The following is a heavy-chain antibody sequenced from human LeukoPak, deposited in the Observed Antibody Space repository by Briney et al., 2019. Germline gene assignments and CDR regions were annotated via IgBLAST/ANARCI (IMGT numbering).Heavy chain of an antibody. D-gene: IGHD6-13*01. J-gene: IGHJ4*02. Sequence: GASVKVSCKASGYTLTSYYMHWVRQAPGQGLEWRGIINPSGGSTSYAQKFQGRVTMTRDMSTSTVYMELSSLRSEDTAVYYCARESLAAAGMSANFDYWGQGTLDTVSS. CDR3: ARESLAAAGMSANFDY. V-gene: IGHV1-46*01. CDR2: INPSGGST. CDR1: GYTLTSYY.